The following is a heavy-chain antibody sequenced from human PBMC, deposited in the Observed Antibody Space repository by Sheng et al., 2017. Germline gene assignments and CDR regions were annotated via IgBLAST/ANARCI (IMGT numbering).Heavy chain of an antibody. D-gene: IGHD5-12*01. J-gene: IGHJ3*01. CDR1: GFTYRTYW. CDR3: VRGDSGYNYRDAFDL. CDR2: LNGDGSIT. Sequence: EVQLVESGGGLVQPGGSLRLSCAASGFTYRTYWMHWVRQAPGKGLVWVSRLNGDGSITNYADSVKGRFTISRDNAKNTLYLQLNSLRAEDTAVYYCVRGDSGYNYRDAFDLWGQGTMVTVSS. V-gene: IGHV3-74*01.